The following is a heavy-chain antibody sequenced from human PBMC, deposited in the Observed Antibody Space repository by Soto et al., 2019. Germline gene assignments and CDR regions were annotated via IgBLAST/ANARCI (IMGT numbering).Heavy chain of an antibody. D-gene: IGHD6-6*01. CDR2: INPSGGSK. V-gene: IGHV1-46*01. Sequence: QVQLVQSGAEVKKPGASVKVSCKASGYSFTSYYIHWVRQAPGQGLEWMGIINPSGGSKSYAQKFQGRVTMTRDTSTSTVYMELSSLRSEDTAVYYCAREYSSSYDGMDVWGQGTTVTVSS. J-gene: IGHJ6*02. CDR1: GYSFTSYY. CDR3: AREYSSSYDGMDV.